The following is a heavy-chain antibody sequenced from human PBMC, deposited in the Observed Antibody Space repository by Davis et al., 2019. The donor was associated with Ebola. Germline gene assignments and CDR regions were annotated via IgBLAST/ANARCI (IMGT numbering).Heavy chain of an antibody. CDR1: GYTFTGYY. J-gene: IGHJ6*02. Sequence: ASVKVSCKASGYTFTGYYMHWVRQAPGQGLEWMGWINPNSGGTNYAQKFQGRVTMTRDTSISTAYMELSRLRSDDTAVYCCARGGCSGGSCYSYDYYYGMDVWGQGTTVTVSS. D-gene: IGHD2-15*01. V-gene: IGHV1-2*02. CDR2: INPNSGGT. CDR3: ARGGCSGGSCYSYDYYYGMDV.